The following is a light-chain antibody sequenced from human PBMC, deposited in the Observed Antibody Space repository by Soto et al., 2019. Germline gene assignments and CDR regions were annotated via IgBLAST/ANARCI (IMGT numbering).Light chain of an antibody. V-gene: IGKV3-15*01. Sequence: EIVMTQSPATLSVSQGERATLSCRASESVSSNLAWYQQKPGQAPRLLIYSASARATGIPARFSGSGSGTEFTLTISSLQSEEFAVYYCQQYNKWPLTFGGGTKVESK. CDR3: QQYNKWPLT. J-gene: IGKJ4*01. CDR2: SAS. CDR1: ESVSSN.